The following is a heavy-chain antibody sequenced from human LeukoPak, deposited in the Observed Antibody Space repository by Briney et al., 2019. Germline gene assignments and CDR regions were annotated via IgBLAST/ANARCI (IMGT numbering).Heavy chain of an antibody. J-gene: IGHJ4*02. Sequence: GGSLRLSCAASGFTFSSFAMTWVRQAPGKGLEWVSGFDGNGPNTYYADSVKGRWTISRDNSRNTLYLEMNSLRPEDTAIYYCAKPRTSGLGWAQFDYWGQGSLVTVSS. CDR2: FDGNGPNT. CDR1: GFTFSSFA. V-gene: IGHV3-23*01. D-gene: IGHD2-8*02. CDR3: AKPRTSGLGWAQFDY.